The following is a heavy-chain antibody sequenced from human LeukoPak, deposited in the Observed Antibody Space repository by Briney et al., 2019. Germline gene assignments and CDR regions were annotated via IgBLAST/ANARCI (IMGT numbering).Heavy chain of an antibody. Sequence: SETLSLTCTVSGGSISSYYWSWIRQPPGKGLEWIGYIYYSGSTNYNPSLKSRVTISVDTSKNQFSLKLSSVTAADTAVYYCARIVIDDSSGYNDYWGQGTLVPVSA. V-gene: IGHV4-59*01. CDR3: ARIVIDDSSGYNDY. CDR1: GGSISSYY. CDR2: IYYSGST. J-gene: IGHJ4*02. D-gene: IGHD3-22*01.